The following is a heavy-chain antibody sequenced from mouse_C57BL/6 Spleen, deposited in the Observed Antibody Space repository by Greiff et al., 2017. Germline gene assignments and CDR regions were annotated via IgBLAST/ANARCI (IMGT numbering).Heavy chain of an antibody. Sequence: VQLQQSGPELVKPGASVKMSCKASGYTFTDYNMHWVKQSHVKSLEWIGYINPNNGGTSYNQKFKGKATLTVNKSSSTAYMELRSLTSEDSAVYYCARRESTMITKVLAYWGQGTLVTVSA. CDR3: ARRESTMITKVLAY. CDR2: INPNNGGT. J-gene: IGHJ3*01. D-gene: IGHD2-4*01. CDR1: GYTFTDYN. V-gene: IGHV1-22*01.